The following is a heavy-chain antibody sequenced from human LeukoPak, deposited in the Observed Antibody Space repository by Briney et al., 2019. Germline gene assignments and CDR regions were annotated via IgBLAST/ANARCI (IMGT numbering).Heavy chain of an antibody. V-gene: IGHV4-38-2*01. Sequence: PSETLSLTCAVSGDSISSGYYWGWIRQPPGKGLEWIGSIYYSGATHYNPSLKSRVTISVDTSKSQFSLTLNSVTAADTAVYYCARLGYSGSYYKGWYFDLGGRGTLVTVSS. CDR1: GDSISSGYY. CDR3: ARLGYSGSYYKGWYFDL. J-gene: IGHJ2*01. CDR2: IYYSGAT. D-gene: IGHD1-26*01.